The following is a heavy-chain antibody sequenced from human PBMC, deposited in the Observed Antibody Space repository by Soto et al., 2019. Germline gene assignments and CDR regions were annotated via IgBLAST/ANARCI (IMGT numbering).Heavy chain of an antibody. CDR3: AGQTRGPIPHFGWLSPVAS. D-gene: IGHD3-9*01. CDR2: IYYTGST. V-gene: IGHV4-31*03. CDR1: GGSISSGGYY. Sequence: PSETLSLTCTVSGGSISSGGYYWSWIRQHPGKGLEWIGYIYYTGSTYYNPPLHSRVTMSVDTSRNQFSLHLTSVTAADTAVYFCAGQTRGPIPHFGWLSPVASWGQGTLVTVSS. J-gene: IGHJ5*02.